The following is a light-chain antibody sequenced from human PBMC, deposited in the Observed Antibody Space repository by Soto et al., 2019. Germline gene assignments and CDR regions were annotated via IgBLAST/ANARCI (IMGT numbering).Light chain of an antibody. CDR3: QQYSGYSLFT. CDR2: DAS. Sequence: DIQMTQSPSPLSASVGDRVTITCRASQSISGWLAWYQQRPGKAPKLLIYDASSLESGVPSRFSGSGSGTEFTLTIGGLQPDDFATYYCQQYSGYSLFTFGPGTIVDIK. J-gene: IGKJ3*01. CDR1: QSISGW. V-gene: IGKV1-5*01.